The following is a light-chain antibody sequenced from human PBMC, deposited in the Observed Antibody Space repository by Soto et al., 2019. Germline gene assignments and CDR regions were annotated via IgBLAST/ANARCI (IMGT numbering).Light chain of an antibody. CDR1: QSINNW. J-gene: IGKJ4*01. Sequence: DIQMTQSPSTLSASVGDRVTITCRASQSINNWFAWYQQKPRKVPKLLISKASNLKSGVRSRCSGTGSGTEFTLTISSLQPDDFATYDCQQYDSYPLIFGGGTKVLI. CDR3: QQYDSYPLI. CDR2: KAS. V-gene: IGKV1-5*03.